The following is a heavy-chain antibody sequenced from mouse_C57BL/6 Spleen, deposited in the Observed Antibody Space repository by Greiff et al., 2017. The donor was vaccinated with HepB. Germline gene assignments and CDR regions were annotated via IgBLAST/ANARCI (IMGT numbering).Heavy chain of an antibody. V-gene: IGHV7-3*01. D-gene: IGHD1-1*01. J-gene: IGHJ2*01. CDR3: ARGNYGFDY. CDR1: GFTFTDYY. Sequence: EVKLMESGGGLVQPGGSLSLSCAASGFTFTDYYMSWVRQPPGKALEWLGFIRNKANGYTTEYSASVKGRFTISRDNSQSILYLQMNALRAEDSATYYCARGNYGFDYWGQGTTLTVSS. CDR2: IRNKANGYTT.